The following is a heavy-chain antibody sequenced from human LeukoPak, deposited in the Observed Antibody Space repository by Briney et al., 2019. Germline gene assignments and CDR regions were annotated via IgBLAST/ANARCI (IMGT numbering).Heavy chain of an antibody. V-gene: IGHV4-39*01. J-gene: IGHJ4*02. Sequence: RPSETLSLTCTVSGGSVSSNTYYWGWIRQPPGKGLEWIGSLSDSGTAYYAPSLKSRVTIAVDTSKNQFSLKLSSGTAADTAMYYCARHSVVVVTSSFDYWGQGTLFTVSS. D-gene: IGHD2-21*02. CDR3: ARHSVVVVTSSFDY. CDR2: LSDSGTA. CDR1: GGSVSSNTYY.